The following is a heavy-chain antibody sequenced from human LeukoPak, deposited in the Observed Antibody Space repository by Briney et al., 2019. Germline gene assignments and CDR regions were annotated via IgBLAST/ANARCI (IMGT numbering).Heavy chain of an antibody. V-gene: IGHV1-2*02. D-gene: IGHD5-18*01. CDR1: GYIFSSYG. CDR2: INPNSGGT. CDR3: ARVLMAAMGSGFDY. J-gene: IGHJ4*02. Sequence: GASVKVSCKASGYIFSSYGISWVRQAPGQGLEWMGWINPNSGGTNYAQKFQGRVTMTRDTSISTAYMELSRLRSDDTAVYYCARVLMAAMGSGFDYWGQGTLVTVSS.